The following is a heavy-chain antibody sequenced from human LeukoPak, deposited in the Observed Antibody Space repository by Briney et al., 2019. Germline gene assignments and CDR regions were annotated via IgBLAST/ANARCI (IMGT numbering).Heavy chain of an antibody. V-gene: IGHV4-59*01. D-gene: IGHD1-26*01. J-gene: IGHJ2*01. CDR1: GGSISRNY. CDR2: IYYSGST. Sequence: PSETLSLTCTVSGGSISRNYWSWIRHPPGKGLEWIGDIYYSGSTNYNPSLKSRVTISVVTSKNQFSLKMSSVTTADTAEYYCARQPRGGSYVWYFDLWGRGTLVTVSS. CDR3: ARQPRGGSYVWYFDL.